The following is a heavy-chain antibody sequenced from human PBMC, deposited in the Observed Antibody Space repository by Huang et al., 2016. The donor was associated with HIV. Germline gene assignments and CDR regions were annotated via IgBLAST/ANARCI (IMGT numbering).Heavy chain of an antibody. D-gene: IGHD3-22*01. CDR2: ISYDGSSK. V-gene: IGHV3-30*18. CDR3: TKGHYYDTNGYVAFDI. Sequence: QVQLVESGGGVVRPGRSLRLSCAASRFTFSNVAMHWVRQGPGKGVEWIAVISYDGSSKHYADSVTGRLTISRDNSNNTLYLQMNSLTVEDTAVYYCTKGHYYDTNGYVAFDIWGQGTMVTVSS. CDR1: RFTFSNVA. J-gene: IGHJ3*02.